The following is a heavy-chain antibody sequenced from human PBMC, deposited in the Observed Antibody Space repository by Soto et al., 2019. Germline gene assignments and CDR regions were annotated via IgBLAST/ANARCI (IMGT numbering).Heavy chain of an antibody. CDR1: GFTFSSYA. D-gene: IGHD3-22*01. CDR3: ATSYYYDSSGYYNDY. J-gene: IGHJ4*02. Sequence: QVQLVESGGGVVQPGRSLRLSCAASGFTFSSYAMHWVRQAPGKGLEWVAVISYDGSNKYYADSVKGRFTISRDNSKNTLYLQMNSLRAEDTAVYYCATSYYYDSSGYYNDYWGQETLVTVSS. CDR2: ISYDGSNK. V-gene: IGHV3-30-3*01.